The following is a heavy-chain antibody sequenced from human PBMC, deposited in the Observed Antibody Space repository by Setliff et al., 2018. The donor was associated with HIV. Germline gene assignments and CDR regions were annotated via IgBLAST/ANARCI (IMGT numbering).Heavy chain of an antibody. V-gene: IGHV1-8*02. CDR3: APRHHKYGFL. J-gene: IGHJ4*02. CDR1: GYTFINYD. CDR2: MHPDSGNT. D-gene: IGHD3-10*01. Sequence: ASVKVSCKASGYTFINYDIYWVRQTTGQGLEWMGWMHPDSGNTGYAQKFQGRVTMTRNTSISTVYMDLSRLRSEDTAVYYCAPRHHKYGFLWGQGTLVTVSS.